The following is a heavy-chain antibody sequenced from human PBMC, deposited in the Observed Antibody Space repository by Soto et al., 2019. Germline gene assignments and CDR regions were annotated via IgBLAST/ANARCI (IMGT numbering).Heavy chain of an antibody. CDR1: GYTFTSYD. J-gene: IGHJ6*03. CDR3: ARGPLQGVPAASMYYYYYMDV. CDR2: MNPNSGNT. V-gene: IGHV1-8*01. D-gene: IGHD2-2*01. Sequence: ASVKVSCKASGYTFTSYDINWVRQATGQGLEWMGWMNPNSGNTGYAQKFQGRVTMTRNTSISTAYMELSSLRSEDTAVYYCARGPLQGVPAASMYYYYYMDVWGKGTTVTVSS.